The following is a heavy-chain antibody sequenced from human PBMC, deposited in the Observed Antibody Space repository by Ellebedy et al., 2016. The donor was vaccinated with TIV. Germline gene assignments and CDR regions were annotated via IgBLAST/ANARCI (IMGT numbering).Heavy chain of an antibody. D-gene: IGHD1-26*01. Sequence: GESLKISCAASGFTFSSYSMNWVRQAPGKGLEWVSYISSSSSTIYYADSVKGRFTISRDNAKNSLYLQMNSLRDEDTAVYYCARVPPAEVGATTGLGAFDIWGQGTMVTVSS. V-gene: IGHV3-48*02. CDR2: ISSSSSTI. J-gene: IGHJ3*02. CDR1: GFTFSSYS. CDR3: ARVPPAEVGATTGLGAFDI.